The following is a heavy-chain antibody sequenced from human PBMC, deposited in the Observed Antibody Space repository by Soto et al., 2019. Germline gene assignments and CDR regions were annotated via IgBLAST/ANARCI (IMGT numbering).Heavy chain of an antibody. CDR2: INAGNVNT. Sequence: QVQLVQSGAEEKKPGASVKVSCKASGYTFTSYAMHWVRQAPGQRLEWMGWINAGNVNTKYSQKFQGRVTITRDTSASTAYMELSSLRSDDTAVYSCARSIVVVTALDYWGQGTLVTVSS. CDR3: ARSIVVVTALDY. J-gene: IGHJ4*02. CDR1: GYTFTSYA. V-gene: IGHV1-3*05. D-gene: IGHD2-21*02.